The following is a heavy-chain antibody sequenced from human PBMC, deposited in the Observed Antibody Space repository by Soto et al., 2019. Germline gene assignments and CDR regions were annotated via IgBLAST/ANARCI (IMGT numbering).Heavy chain of an antibody. V-gene: IGHV3-30*18. CDR2: ISYDGSNK. Sequence: PGGSLRLSCAASGFTFSSYGMHWVRQAPGKGLEWVAVISYDGSNKYYADSVKGRFTISRDNSKNTLYLQMNSLRAEDTAVYYCAKDMTVVAIFARGGMDVWGQGTTVTVSS. D-gene: IGHD3-22*01. CDR3: AKDMTVVAIFARGGMDV. CDR1: GFTFSSYG. J-gene: IGHJ6*02.